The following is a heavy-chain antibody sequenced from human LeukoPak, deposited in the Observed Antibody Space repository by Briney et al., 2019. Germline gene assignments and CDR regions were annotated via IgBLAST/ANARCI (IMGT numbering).Heavy chain of an antibody. V-gene: IGHV1-69*04. CDR1: GGTFSSYA. J-gene: IGHJ3*02. CDR3: ATPVEQFHHAFDI. CDR2: ITPILGIA. Sequence: GASVKVSCKASGGTFSSYAISWVRQAPGQGLEWMGRITPILGIANYAQKFQGRVTITADKSTSTAYMELSSLRSEDTAVYYCATPVEQFHHAFDIWGQGTMVTVSS. D-gene: IGHD6-19*01.